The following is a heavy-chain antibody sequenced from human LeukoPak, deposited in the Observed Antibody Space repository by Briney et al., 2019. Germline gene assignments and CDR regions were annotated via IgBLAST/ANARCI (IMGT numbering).Heavy chain of an antibody. V-gene: IGHV3-64*01. CDR1: GFTFSSYA. J-gene: IGHJ3*02. D-gene: IGHD5-24*01. CDR2: ISSNGGST. Sequence: QTGGSLRLSCAASGFTFSSYAMHWVRQAPGKGLEYVSAISSNGGSTYYANSVKGRFTISRDNSKNTLYLQMGSLRAEDMAVYYCARESDGYNDAFDIWGQGTMVTVSS. CDR3: ARESDGYNDAFDI.